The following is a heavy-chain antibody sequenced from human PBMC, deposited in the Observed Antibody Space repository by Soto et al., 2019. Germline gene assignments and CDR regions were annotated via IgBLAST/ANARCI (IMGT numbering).Heavy chain of an antibody. Sequence: QVQLVQSEAEVKKPGSSVKVSCKASGGTFSSYTISWVRQAPGQGLEWMGRIIPILGIANYAQKFQGRVTITADKSTSTAYMELSSLRSEDTAVYYCASSRYKDGDYGWFDPWGQGTLVTVSS. V-gene: IGHV1-69*02. CDR2: IIPILGIA. CDR1: GGTFSSYT. D-gene: IGHD4-17*01. CDR3: ASSRYKDGDYGWFDP. J-gene: IGHJ5*02.